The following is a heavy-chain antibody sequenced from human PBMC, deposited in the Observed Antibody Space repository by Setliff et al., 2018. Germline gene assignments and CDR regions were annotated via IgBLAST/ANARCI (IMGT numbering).Heavy chain of an antibody. CDR2: ISAQDGNT. CDR3: ARGPLDFVVTPAAAKFDY. CDR1: GYSFLSYG. Sequence: ASVKVSCKASGYSFLSYGITWVRQAPGQGLEWMGWISAQDGNTIYAQNFQGRVTMTTDTSTSTAYMELRSLRSYDTAVYYCARGPLDFVVTPAAAKFDYWGQGTLVTVSS. D-gene: IGHD2-2*01. J-gene: IGHJ4*02. V-gene: IGHV1-18*01.